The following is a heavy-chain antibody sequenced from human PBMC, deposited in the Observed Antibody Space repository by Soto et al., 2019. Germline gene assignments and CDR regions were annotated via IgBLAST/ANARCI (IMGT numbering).Heavy chain of an antibody. Sequence: ASVKVSCKASGYTFNSYTISWVRQAPGQGLEWMGWISANNGNTNYEQKLQGRVTMTRNTSIRTAYIDLSSLSSDDTAVYYCARVMLGGHSDYWGQGTLVTVSS. CDR1: GYTFNSYT. J-gene: IGHJ4*02. CDR2: ISANNGNT. V-gene: IGHV1-18*01. D-gene: IGHD2-15*01. CDR3: ARVMLGGHSDY.